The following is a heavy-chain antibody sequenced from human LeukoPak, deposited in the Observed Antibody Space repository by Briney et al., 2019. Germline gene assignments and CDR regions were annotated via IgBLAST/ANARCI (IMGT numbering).Heavy chain of an antibody. CDR2: IRYDGSNK. D-gene: IGHD3-16*01. J-gene: IGHJ4*02. CDR3: ASPGEDYYFDY. CDR1: GFTFSSYG. Sequence: PGGSLRLSCAASGFTFSSYGMHWVRQAPGKGLEWVAFIRYDGSNKYYADSVKGRFTISRDNSKNTLYLQMSSLRAEDTAVYYCASPGEDYYFDYWGQGTLVTVSS. V-gene: IGHV3-30*02.